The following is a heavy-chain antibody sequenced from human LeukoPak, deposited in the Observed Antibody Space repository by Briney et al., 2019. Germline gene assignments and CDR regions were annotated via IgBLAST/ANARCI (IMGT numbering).Heavy chain of an antibody. V-gene: IGHV3-21*01. CDR1: GFTFSSYS. CDR2: ISSSSYI. D-gene: IGHD3-3*01. CDR3: ARDRYYDFWSGYYYYYYYYGMDV. J-gene: IGHJ6*02. Sequence: GGSLRLSCAASGFTFSSYSMNWVRQAPGKGLEWVSSISSSSYIYYADSVKGRFTISRDNAKNSLYLQMNSLRAEDTAVYYCARDRYYDFWSGYYYYYYYYGMDVWGQGTTVTVSS.